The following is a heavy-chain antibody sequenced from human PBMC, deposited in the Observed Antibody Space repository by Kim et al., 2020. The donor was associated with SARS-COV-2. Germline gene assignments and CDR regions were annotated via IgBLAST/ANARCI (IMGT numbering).Heavy chain of an antibody. V-gene: IGHV4-39*01. Sequence: SETLSLTCTVSGGSISSSSYYWRWIRQPPGKGLEWIGSIYYSGSTYYNPSLKSRVTISVDTSKNQFSLKLSSVTAADTAVYYCARQRRGYSYGHLDYWGQGTLVTVSS. J-gene: IGHJ4*02. D-gene: IGHD5-18*01. CDR2: IYYSGST. CDR3: ARQRRGYSYGHLDY. CDR1: GGSISSSSYY.